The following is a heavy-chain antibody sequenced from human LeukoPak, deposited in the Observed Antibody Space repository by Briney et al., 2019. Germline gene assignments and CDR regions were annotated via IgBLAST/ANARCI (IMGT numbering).Heavy chain of an antibody. V-gene: IGHV4-61*02. J-gene: IGHJ4*02. Sequence: SETLSLTCTVSGGSISSGSYHGSWIRQPAGKGLEWIGRIYTSGSTNCNPSLKSRVTISVDTSKNQFSLKLSSVTAADTAVYYCARDIFPYYYDFWSGYAPLWGQGTLVTVSS. CDR3: ARDIFPYYYDFWSGYAPL. D-gene: IGHD3-3*01. CDR1: GGSISSGSYH. CDR2: IYTSGST.